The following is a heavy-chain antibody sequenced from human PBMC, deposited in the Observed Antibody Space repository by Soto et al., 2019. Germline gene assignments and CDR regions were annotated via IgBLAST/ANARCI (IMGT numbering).Heavy chain of an antibody. Sequence: SETLSLTCTVSGGSISSSSYYWGWIRQPPGKGLEWIGSIYYSGSTYYNPSLKSRVTISVDTSKNQFSLKLSSVTAADTAVYYCARAYSSGWYLGHFDYWGQGTLVTVS. J-gene: IGHJ4*02. V-gene: IGHV4-39*01. CDR1: GGSISSSSYY. D-gene: IGHD6-19*01. CDR3: ARAYSSGWYLGHFDY. CDR2: IYYSGST.